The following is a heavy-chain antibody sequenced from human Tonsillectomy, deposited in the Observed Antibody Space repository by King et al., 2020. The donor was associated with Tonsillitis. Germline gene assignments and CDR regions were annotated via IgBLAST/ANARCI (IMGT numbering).Heavy chain of an antibody. CDR1: GLTFQASW. J-gene: IGHJ4*02. D-gene: IGHD4-17*01. CDR2: MSPDGSDT. Sequence: QLVQSGGGLVQTGESLRLSCAASGLTFQASWMTWIRQAPGKGLEWGAGMSPDGSDTQSVDGRFTISRDNAQNSLYLRINSLIAADTAMYFCARDSGYGRLDCWGQGTLITVSS. CDR3: ARDSGYGRLDC. V-gene: IGHV3-7*01.